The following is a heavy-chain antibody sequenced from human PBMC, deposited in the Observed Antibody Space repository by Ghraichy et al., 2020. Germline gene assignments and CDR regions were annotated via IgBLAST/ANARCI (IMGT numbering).Heavy chain of an antibody. CDR1: GFFVDHA. D-gene: IGHD2-15*01. CDR2: IFWSDGVT. V-gene: IGHV3-9*01. Sequence: SLNISCVASGFFVDHAMHWVRQVPGRGLEWVSGIFWSDGVTGYADSVKGRFSISRDNAKTSLFLQMDSLRPEDTGFYYCTKDIKAGGLDYWGQGTVVTVSS. CDR3: TKDIKAGGLDY. J-gene: IGHJ4*02.